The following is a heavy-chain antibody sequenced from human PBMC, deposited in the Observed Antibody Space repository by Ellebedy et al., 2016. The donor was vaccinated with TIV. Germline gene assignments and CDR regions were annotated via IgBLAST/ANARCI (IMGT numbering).Heavy chain of an antibody. CDR2: VSPYDGNT. V-gene: IGHV1-18*01. D-gene: IGHD4-23*01. Sequence: AASVKVSCKTSGYTLMSYGICWVRQAPGQRLEWMGWVSPYDGNTNYAQKFQGRVTMTIDTSTSTGYMELRSLRSDDTAVYYCVRGFRYGSGRWPLDYWGQGTLVTVSS. CDR1: GYTLMSYG. J-gene: IGHJ4*02. CDR3: VRGFRYGSGRWPLDY.